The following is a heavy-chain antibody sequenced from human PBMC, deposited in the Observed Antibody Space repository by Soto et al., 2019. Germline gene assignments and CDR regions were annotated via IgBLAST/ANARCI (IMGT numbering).Heavy chain of an antibody. J-gene: IGHJ5*02. V-gene: IGHV2-5*02. D-gene: IGHD3-3*01. CDR3: AHRVTYYDFWSGPGNWFDP. CDR1: GFSLTTSGVA. Sequence: SGPTLVKPTQTLTLTCTFSGFSLTTSGVAVGWIRQPPGKALEWLALIYWDDNKRYCPSLKSRLTITKDTSKNQVVLTMTNMDPVDTATYYCAHRVTYYDFWSGPGNWFDPWGQGTLVTVSS. CDR2: IYWDDNK.